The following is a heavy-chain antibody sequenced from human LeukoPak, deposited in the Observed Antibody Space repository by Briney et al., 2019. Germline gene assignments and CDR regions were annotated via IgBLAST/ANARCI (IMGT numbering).Heavy chain of an antibody. V-gene: IGHV4-59*01. CDR2: IYYNGST. CDR3: ARGGYDILTGYAFDY. J-gene: IGHJ4*02. CDR1: GGSISSYY. Sequence: PSETLSLTCTVSGGSISSYYWSWIRQPPGKGLEWIGYIYYNGSTNYNPSLKSRVTISVDTSKNQFSLKLSSVTAADTAVYYCARGGYDILTGYAFDYWGQGTLVTVSS. D-gene: IGHD3-9*01.